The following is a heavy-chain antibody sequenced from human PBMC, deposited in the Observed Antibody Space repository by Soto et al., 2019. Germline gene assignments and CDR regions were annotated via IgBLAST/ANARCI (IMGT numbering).Heavy chain of an antibody. V-gene: IGHV5-51*01. Sequence: GESLKISCKASGYSFSTYWIAWVRQRPGKGLDWMGIIYPGGSDTRYSPSFQGQVTISVDNSIDTAYLEWTTLRASDSAMYYCARHSLATQPGDYWGQGTRVTVSS. CDR1: GYSFSTYW. CDR3: ARHSLATQPGDY. CDR2: IYPGGSDT. J-gene: IGHJ4*02. D-gene: IGHD5-12*01.